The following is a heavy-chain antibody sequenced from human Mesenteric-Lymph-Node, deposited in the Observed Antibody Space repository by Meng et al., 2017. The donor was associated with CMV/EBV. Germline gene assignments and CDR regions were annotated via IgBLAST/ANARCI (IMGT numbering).Heavy chain of an antibody. V-gene: IGHV4-34*01. D-gene: IGHD5-18*01. CDR1: GGSLSAYY. CDR3: ARHSALLVTNFDY. Sequence: QVQLQQWGAGLLKPSETLSLTCAVYGGSLSAYYWSWIRQPPGKGLEWIGYIYYSGSTYYYNPSLKTRVTISVDTSKNQFSLKLSSVTAADTAVYYCARHSALLVTNFDYWGQGTLVTVSS. CDR2: IYYSGSTY. J-gene: IGHJ4*02.